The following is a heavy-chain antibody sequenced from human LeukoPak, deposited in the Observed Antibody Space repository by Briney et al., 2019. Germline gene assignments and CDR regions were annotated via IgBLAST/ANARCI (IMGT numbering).Heavy chain of an antibody. V-gene: IGHV1-69*04. CDR3: ARDRSSGSHFDY. Sequence: ASVKVSCKASGGTFSSYAIIWARQAPGQGLEWMGRIIPIFGIANYAQKFQGRVTITADKSTSTAYMELSSLRSEDTAVYYCARDRSSGSHFDYWGQGTLVTVSS. D-gene: IGHD3-22*01. J-gene: IGHJ4*02. CDR1: GGTFSSYA. CDR2: IIPIFGIA.